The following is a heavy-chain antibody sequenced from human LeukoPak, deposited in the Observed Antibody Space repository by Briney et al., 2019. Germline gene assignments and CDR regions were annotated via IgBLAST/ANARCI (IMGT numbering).Heavy chain of an antibody. CDR2: IYSGGNT. V-gene: IGHV3-66*01. J-gene: IGHJ4*02. CDR1: GFTFSDYD. CDR3: VRDEGFHGSGSN. Sequence: GGSLRLSCAASGFTFSDYDMTWVRQAPGKGLQWVSVIYSGGNTYYADSVKGRFTISRDNSKNTLYLQMNSLRGEDTAVYYCVRDEGFHGSGSNWGQGTLVTVSS. D-gene: IGHD3-10*01.